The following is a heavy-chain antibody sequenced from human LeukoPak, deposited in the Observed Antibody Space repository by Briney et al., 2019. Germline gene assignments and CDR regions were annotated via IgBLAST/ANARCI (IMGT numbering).Heavy chain of an antibody. CDR2: ISSSSSTI. J-gene: IGHJ4*02. CDR3: ESHYYYDSSGYSN. D-gene: IGHD3-22*01. CDR1: GFPFGTFT. V-gene: IGHV3-48*01. Sequence: GGPLGPSCPAPGFPFGTFTMNWVGQAQGKGLEWVSYISSSSSTIYYADSVKGRFTISRDNAKNSLYLQMNSLRAEDTAVYYCESHYYYDSSGYSNWGQGTLVTVSS.